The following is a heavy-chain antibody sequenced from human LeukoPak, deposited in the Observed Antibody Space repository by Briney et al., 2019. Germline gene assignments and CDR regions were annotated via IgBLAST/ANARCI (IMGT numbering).Heavy chain of an antibody. J-gene: IGHJ6*02. V-gene: IGHV1-2*06. Sequence: ASVKVSCKASGGTFSSYAISWVRQAPGQGLEWMGRINPNSGGTNYAQKFQGRVTMTRDTSISTAYMELSRLRSDDTAVYYCARRCSSTSCYVGPAYGMDVWGQGTTVTVSS. CDR1: GGTFSSYA. CDR2: INPNSGGT. CDR3: ARRCSSTSCYVGPAYGMDV. D-gene: IGHD2-2*01.